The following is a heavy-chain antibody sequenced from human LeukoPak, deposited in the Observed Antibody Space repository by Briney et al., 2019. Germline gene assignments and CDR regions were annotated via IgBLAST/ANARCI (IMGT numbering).Heavy chain of an antibody. J-gene: IGHJ5*02. CDR3: ARDVSGGSCYLGCWFDP. Sequence: PGGSLRLSCAASGFTFSRYSMNWVRQAPGKGLEWLSYISSSSSTISYADSVKGRFTISRDNAKNSLYLQMNSLRDEDTAVYYCARDVSGGSCYLGCWFDPWGQGTLVTVSS. CDR2: ISSSSSTI. D-gene: IGHD2-15*01. CDR1: GFTFSRYS. V-gene: IGHV3-48*02.